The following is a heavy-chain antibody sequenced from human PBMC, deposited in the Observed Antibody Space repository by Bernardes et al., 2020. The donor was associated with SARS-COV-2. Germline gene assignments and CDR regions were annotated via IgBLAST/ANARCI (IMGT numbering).Heavy chain of an antibody. CDR2: IYAGGSDT. Sequence: GGSLRLSCAASGFTFSNYWMHWVRQPPGKGLVWVSRIYAGGSDTTYADSVRGRFTISRDSSRNTVHLQMDSLRKEDTALYYCATERQSLTVFGVGHDAFDFWGQGTMVTVSS. V-gene: IGHV3-74*01. CDR1: GFTFSNYW. CDR3: ATERQSLTVFGVGHDAFDF. J-gene: IGHJ3*01. D-gene: IGHD3-3*01.